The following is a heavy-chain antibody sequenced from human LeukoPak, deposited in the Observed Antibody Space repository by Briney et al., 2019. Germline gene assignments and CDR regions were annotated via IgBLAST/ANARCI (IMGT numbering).Heavy chain of an antibody. Sequence: PSETLSPTCAVYGGSFSGYYWSWIRQPPGKGLEWIGEINHSGSTNYNPSLKSRVTISVDTSKNQFSLKLSSVTAADTAVYYCARDSAAGYFDYWGQGTLVTVSS. V-gene: IGHV4-34*01. CDR3: ARDSAAGYFDY. D-gene: IGHD6-25*01. J-gene: IGHJ4*02. CDR1: GGSFSGYY. CDR2: INHSGST.